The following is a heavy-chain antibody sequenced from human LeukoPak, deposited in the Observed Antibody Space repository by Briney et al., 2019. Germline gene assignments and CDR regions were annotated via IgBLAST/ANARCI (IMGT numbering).Heavy chain of an antibody. Sequence: GGSLRLSCSASGFIFSTFGMHWVRQAPGKGLKWVAAISSGGHTNKIADSVKGRFTISRDNPKDTLYLQMDSLGEDDTAVYYCAKEVGAYNAFDVWGRGTMVTVSS. D-gene: IGHD4-17*01. CDR2: ISSGGHTN. CDR1: GFIFSTFG. V-gene: IGHV3-30*18. CDR3: AKEVGAYNAFDV. J-gene: IGHJ3*01.